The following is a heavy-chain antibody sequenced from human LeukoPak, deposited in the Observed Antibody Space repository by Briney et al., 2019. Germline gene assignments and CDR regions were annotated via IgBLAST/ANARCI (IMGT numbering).Heavy chain of an antibody. CDR2: IKQDGSEK. CDR3: AREDDWNYEDY. V-gene: IGHV3-7*01. Sequence: GGPLRLSCAASGFTFSNCWMSWVRQAPGKGLEWVANIKQDGSEKYYVNSVKGRFTISRDNAKNSLYLQMNSLRAEDTAIYYCAREDDWNYEDYWGQGTLVTVSS. CDR1: GFTFSNCW. D-gene: IGHD1-7*01. J-gene: IGHJ4*02.